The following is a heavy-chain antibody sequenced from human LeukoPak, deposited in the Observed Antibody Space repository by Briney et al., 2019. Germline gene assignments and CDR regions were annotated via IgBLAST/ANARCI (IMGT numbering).Heavy chain of an antibody. D-gene: IGHD3-22*01. J-gene: IGHJ4*02. CDR3: AKDLVGYCYDSSGYYPQDY. CDR2: IRYDGSNK. V-gene: IGHV3-30*02. Sequence: GGSLRLSRAASGFTFSSYGMHWVRQAPGKGLEWVAFIRYDGSNKYYADSVEGRFTISRDNSKNTLYLQMNSLIAEDTAVYYCAKDLVGYCYDSSGYYPQDYWGQGTLVTVSS. CDR1: GFTFSSYG.